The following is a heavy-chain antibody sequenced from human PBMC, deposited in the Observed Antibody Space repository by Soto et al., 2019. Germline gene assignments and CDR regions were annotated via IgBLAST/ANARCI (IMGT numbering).Heavy chain of an antibody. V-gene: IGHV3-73*01. Sequence: GGSLRLSCAASGFTFSGSDMQWVRQASGKGLEWVGRIRSKANSYATAYAASVKGRFTISRDDSKNTAYLQMNSLKTEDTAVYYCTRRYYDSSGYYTRDYWGQGTLVTVSS. J-gene: IGHJ4*02. CDR1: GFTFSGSD. D-gene: IGHD3-22*01. CDR3: TRRYYDSSGYYTRDY. CDR2: IRSKANSYAT.